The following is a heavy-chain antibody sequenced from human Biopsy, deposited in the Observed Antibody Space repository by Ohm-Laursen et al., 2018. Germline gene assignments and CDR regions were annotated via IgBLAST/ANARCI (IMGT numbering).Heavy chain of an antibody. V-gene: IGHV3-9*01. CDR1: GFTFDDYA. J-gene: IGHJ6*02. CDR2: ISWNSDDI. CDR3: AKDLGLNYSDRFLFYYGMDV. D-gene: IGHD4-17*01. Sequence: SLRLSCAASGFTFDDYAMHWVRQAPGKGLEWVSGISWNSDDIGYADSVKGRFTISRDNARNALHLQMNSLRTGDTALYYCAKDLGLNYSDRFLFYYGMDVWGRGTTVTVSS.